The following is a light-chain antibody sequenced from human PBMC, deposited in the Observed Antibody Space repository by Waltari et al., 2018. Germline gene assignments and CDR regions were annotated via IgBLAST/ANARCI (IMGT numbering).Light chain of an antibody. CDR2: GAS. CDR1: QSLSSTH. CDR3: QQYGTSPT. Sequence: EIVLTQSPGTLSLSPEERATLSCRASQSLSSTHLAWYQQKPGQAPRLLIYGASIRATGIPDRFSGSGSGTEFTLTISRLEPEDFAVYYCQQYGTSPTFGQGTKVEIK. V-gene: IGKV3-20*01. J-gene: IGKJ1*01.